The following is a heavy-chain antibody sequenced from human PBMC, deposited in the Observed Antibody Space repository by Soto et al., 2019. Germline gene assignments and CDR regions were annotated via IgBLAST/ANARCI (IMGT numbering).Heavy chain of an antibody. D-gene: IGHD3-9*01. CDR2: IWYDGSNK. CDR1: GFTFSSYG. J-gene: IGHJ5*02. CDR3: ARDQGALTWFDP. V-gene: IGHV3-33*01. Sequence: GGSLRLSCAASGFTFSSYGMHWVRQAPGKGLEWVAVIWYDGSNKYYADYVKGRFTISRDNSKNTLYLQMNSLRAEDTSVYYCARDQGALTWFDPWGQGTLVTVSS.